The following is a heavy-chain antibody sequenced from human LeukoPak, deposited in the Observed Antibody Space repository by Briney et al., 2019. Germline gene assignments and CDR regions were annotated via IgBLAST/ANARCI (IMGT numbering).Heavy chain of an antibody. Sequence: PGGSLRLSCAASGFTFSIYSMNWVRQAPGKGLEWISFISGSSTSTYYADSVKGRFTVSRDNAKNSLYLQMSSLRDEDTAVYYCARIPGGIGDYWGQGTLVTVSS. CDR3: ARIPGGIGDY. V-gene: IGHV3-48*02. J-gene: IGHJ4*02. D-gene: IGHD4-23*01. CDR2: ISGSSTST. CDR1: GFTFSIYS.